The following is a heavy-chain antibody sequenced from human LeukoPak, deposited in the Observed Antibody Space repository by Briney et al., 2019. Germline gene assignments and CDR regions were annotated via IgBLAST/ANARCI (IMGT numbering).Heavy chain of an antibody. CDR1: GFTFSSSS. Sequence: PGGFLRLSCAASGFTFSSSSTHWVRQAPGKGLEWVAVMSYDESKQYYADSVKGRFIISRDNSRNTLYLQMNSLRTEDTAVYYCARGYCSSTTCTSGYYYGMDVWGQGTTVTVSS. D-gene: IGHD2-2*01. CDR2: MSYDESKQ. V-gene: IGHV3-30-3*01. J-gene: IGHJ6*02. CDR3: ARGYCSSTTCTSGYYYGMDV.